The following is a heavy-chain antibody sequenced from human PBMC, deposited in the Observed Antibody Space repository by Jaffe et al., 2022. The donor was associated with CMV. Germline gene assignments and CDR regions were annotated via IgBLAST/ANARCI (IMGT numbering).Heavy chain of an antibody. CDR2: ISSSGSTI. D-gene: IGHD1-26*01. V-gene: IGHV3-11*01. J-gene: IGHJ6*02. Sequence: QVQLVESGGGLVKPGGSLRLSCAASGFTFSDYYMSWIRQAPGKGLEWVSYISSSGSTIYYADSVKGRFTISRDNAKNSLYLQMNSLRAEDTAVYYCARSKGYSGSYFIYYYYGMDVWGQGTTVTVSS. CDR1: GFTFSDYY. CDR3: ARSKGYSGSYFIYYYYGMDV.